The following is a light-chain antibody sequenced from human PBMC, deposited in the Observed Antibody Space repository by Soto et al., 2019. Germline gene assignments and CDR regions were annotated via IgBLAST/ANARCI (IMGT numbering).Light chain of an antibody. CDR2: AAS. Sequence: EIQWTQSPGFLSAPVGHRVTITCRASQGLSSDLAGYQQKPGQAPKLLIYAASTLQSGVPSRFSGSGSGTEFTLTSSRLQPEDFATYYCQQPDSDPITLGQGTRLEIK. J-gene: IGKJ5*01. CDR3: QQPDSDPIT. CDR1: QGLSSD. V-gene: IGKV1-9*01.